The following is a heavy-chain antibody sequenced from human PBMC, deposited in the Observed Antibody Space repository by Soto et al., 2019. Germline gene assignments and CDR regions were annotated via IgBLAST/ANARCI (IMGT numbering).Heavy chain of an antibody. CDR2: IRGFSPYT. CDR3: ARDRGYDAHDYYYNAMDV. V-gene: IGHV3-21*01. CDR1: GFTFRTYT. J-gene: IGHJ6*02. Sequence: EVQLVESGGGLVKPGGSLRLSCISSGFTFRTYTMNWVRQAPGKGLEWVSGIRGFSPYTFYAESVRGRFTISRDNAKNSLFLQVASLRAEDTAVYYCARDRGYDAHDYYYNAMDVWGQGTTVTVSS. D-gene: IGHD3-10*01.